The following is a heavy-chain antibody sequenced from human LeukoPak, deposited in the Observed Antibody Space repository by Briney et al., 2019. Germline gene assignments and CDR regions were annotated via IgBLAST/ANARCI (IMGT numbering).Heavy chain of an antibody. Sequence: GGSLRLSCAASGFPFDDFAMHWVRQAPGKGLEWVSGISWSTGTTGYATSVKGRFTISRDNAKNSLYLQMNSLRAEDTAVYYCARDRSGSLWGQGTLVTVSS. CDR2: ISWSTGTT. CDR3: ARDRSGSL. CDR1: GFPFDDFA. V-gene: IGHV3-9*01. D-gene: IGHD1-26*01. J-gene: IGHJ4*02.